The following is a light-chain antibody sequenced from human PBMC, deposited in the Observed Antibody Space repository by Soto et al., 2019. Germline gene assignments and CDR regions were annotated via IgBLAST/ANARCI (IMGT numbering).Light chain of an antibody. V-gene: IGLV1-44*01. J-gene: IGLJ2*01. Sequence: QSALTQPPSASGTPGQRVTISCSGSSSNIGSNPVHWYQQLPGAAPELLIYTNNQRPSGVPDRFSGSKSGTSASLAISGLQSEDEADYYCAAWDDSLRGLVFGGGTKLTVL. CDR2: TNN. CDR3: AAWDDSLRGLV. CDR1: SSNIGSNP.